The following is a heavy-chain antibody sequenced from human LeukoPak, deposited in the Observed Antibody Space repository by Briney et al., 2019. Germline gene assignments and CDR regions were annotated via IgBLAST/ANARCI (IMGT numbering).Heavy chain of an antibody. Sequence: GGSLRLSCAASGFNVSSNHMTWVRQAPGKGLEWVSVIYSGGGTYHADSVRGRFTISRDTSKNTLYLQMNSLRAEDTAVYYCVREGYSSSFGYWGQGTLVTVSS. CDR3: VREGYSSSFGY. J-gene: IGHJ4*02. V-gene: IGHV3-53*01. CDR2: IYSGGGT. CDR1: GFNVSSNH. D-gene: IGHD6-6*01.